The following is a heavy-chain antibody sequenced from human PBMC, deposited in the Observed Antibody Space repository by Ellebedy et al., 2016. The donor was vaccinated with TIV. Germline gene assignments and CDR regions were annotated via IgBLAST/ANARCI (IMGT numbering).Heavy chain of an antibody. Sequence: GGSLRLSCAASGFTFSTYWMHWVRQAPGQGLVWVSRISTDGRSATYADSVKGRFTISRDNAKNTLYLQMNSLRVEDTALYYCTRMGVLPTSYYGMDVWGQGTTVTVSS. CDR1: GFTFSTYW. CDR2: ISTDGRSA. V-gene: IGHV3-74*01. D-gene: IGHD3-10*01. CDR3: TRMGVLPTSYYGMDV. J-gene: IGHJ6*02.